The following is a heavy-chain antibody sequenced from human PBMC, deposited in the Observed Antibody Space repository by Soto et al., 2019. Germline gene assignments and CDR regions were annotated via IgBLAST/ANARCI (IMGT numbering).Heavy chain of an antibody. CDR2: LYDVDGS. CDR1: GLTISGKKY. V-gene: IGHV3-53*01. Sequence: DVQLVESGGGLIQPGESLRLSCAAFGLTISGKKYVAWVRQAPGKGLEWVSALYDVDGSFYADSVKGRFTTSSDSSKTTVELQMNDLRPDDTAVYLCATWHEREHAYDVWGQGTTVTVSS. D-gene: IGHD1-1*01. CDR3: ATWHEREHAYDV. J-gene: IGHJ3*01.